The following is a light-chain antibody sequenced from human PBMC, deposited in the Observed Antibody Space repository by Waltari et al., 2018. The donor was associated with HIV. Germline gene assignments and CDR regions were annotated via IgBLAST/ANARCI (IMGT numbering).Light chain of an antibody. CDR2: GAS. J-gene: IGKJ4*01. Sequence: EIVLTQSPGTLSLSPGERATLSCRASQSVTSSYLAWYQQKPGQAPRLLIYGASGRATSIPDRFSGSGSGTDFTLTISRLEPEDLGVYYCQQYSNSPLTFGGGTKVEIK. CDR1: QSVTSSY. CDR3: QQYSNSPLT. V-gene: IGKV3-20*01.